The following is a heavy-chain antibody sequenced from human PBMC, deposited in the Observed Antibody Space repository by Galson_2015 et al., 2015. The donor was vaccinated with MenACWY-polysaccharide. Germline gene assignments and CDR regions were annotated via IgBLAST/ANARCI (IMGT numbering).Heavy chain of an antibody. CDR1: GFSLTTNGVG. CDR2: IYWDDDK. J-gene: IGHJ5*01. V-gene: IGHV2-5*02. D-gene: IGHD2-21*02. Sequence: PALVKPPQTLTLTCTFSGFSLTTNGVGVGWLRQSPGKALECLAIIYWDDDKRYSPSLRNRLTINKDTSGKEVVLTMTDMDPVDTGTYYCAHRLGGSGDWDVGCIDSWGQGTLVTVSS. CDR3: AHRLGGSGDWDVGCIDS.